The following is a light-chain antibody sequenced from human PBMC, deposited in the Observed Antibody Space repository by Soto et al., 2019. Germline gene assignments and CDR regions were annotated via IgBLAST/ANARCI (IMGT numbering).Light chain of an antibody. J-gene: IGLJ2*01. CDR2: SNN. V-gene: IGLV1-44*01. CDR3: AAWDDSLNGPV. CDR1: SSNIGSNT. Sequence: QSVLTQTPSASGTPGQRVTISCSGSSSNIGSNTVNWYQQLPGTAPKLLSYSNNQRPSGVPDRFSGSKSGTSASLAISGLQSADEADYYCAAWDDSLNGPVFGGGTKLTVL.